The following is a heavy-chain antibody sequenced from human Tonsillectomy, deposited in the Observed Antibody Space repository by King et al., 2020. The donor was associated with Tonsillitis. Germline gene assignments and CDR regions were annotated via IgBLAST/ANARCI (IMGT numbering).Heavy chain of an antibody. CDR3: ARAYGSGSRYGMVV. V-gene: IGHV3-30*04. CDR2: ISYNGGDK. CDR1: GFTFSSYA. J-gene: IGHJ6*02. D-gene: IGHD3-10*01. Sequence: VQLVESGGGVVQPGRSLRLSCAASGFTFSSYAMHWVRQAPGKGLEWVAIISYNGGDKYYADSVKGRFTISRDNSKNTLYLQMNSLRAEDTAVYYCARAYGSGSRYGMVVWGQGTTVTVSS.